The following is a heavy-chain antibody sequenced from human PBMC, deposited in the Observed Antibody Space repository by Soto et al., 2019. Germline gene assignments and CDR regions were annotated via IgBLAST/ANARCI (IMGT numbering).Heavy chain of an antibody. Sequence: GASVKVSCKTSGYTFNTYGINWVRQAPGQGLELMGWISAYDGKTTYAEKFQGRVTLTTDTSASTAYMELSGLRSDDTGVYYCARAAYRSLWFLSHWAQGTLVTVSS. V-gene: IGHV1-18*01. CDR1: GYTFNTYG. D-gene: IGHD3-9*01. J-gene: IGHJ4*02. CDR3: ARAAYRSLWFLSH. CDR2: ISAYDGKT.